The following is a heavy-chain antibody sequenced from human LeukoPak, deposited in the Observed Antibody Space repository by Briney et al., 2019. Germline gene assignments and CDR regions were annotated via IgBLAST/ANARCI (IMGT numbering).Heavy chain of an antibody. CDR3: ARGEGGYYDSSGYYSGGDY. CDR2: FNPNSGGT. J-gene: IGHJ4*02. D-gene: IGHD3-22*01. V-gene: IGHV1-2*02. Sequence: ASVKVSCKASGYTFTGYYMHWVRQAPGQGLEWMGWFNPNSGGTNYAQKFQGRVTMTRDTSISTAYMELSRLRSDDTAVYYCARGEGGYYDSSGYYSGGDYWGQGTLVTVSS. CDR1: GYTFTGYY.